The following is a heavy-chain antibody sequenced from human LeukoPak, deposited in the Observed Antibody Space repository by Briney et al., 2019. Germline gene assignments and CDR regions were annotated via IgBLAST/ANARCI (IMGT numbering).Heavy chain of an antibody. CDR3: ATDGPRAVAGTNWFDP. CDR1: GYTLTELS. V-gene: IGHV1-24*01. Sequence: ASVKVSCKVSGYTLTELSMHWARQAPGKGLEWMGGFDPEDGETIYAQKFQGRVTMTEDTSTDTAYMELSSLRSEDTAVYYCATDGPRAVAGTNWFDPWGQGTLVTVSS. CDR2: FDPEDGET. D-gene: IGHD6-19*01. J-gene: IGHJ5*02.